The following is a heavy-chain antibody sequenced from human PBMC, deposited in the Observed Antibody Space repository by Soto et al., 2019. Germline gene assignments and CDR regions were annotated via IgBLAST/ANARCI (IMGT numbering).Heavy chain of an antibody. CDR3: ARDERYLRSGGMDV. Sequence: PSETLSLTCTVSGGSISSGGYYWSWIRQHPGKGLEWIGYIYYSGSTYYNPSLKSRVTISVDTSKNQFSLKLSSVTAADTAVYYCARDERYLRSGGMDVWGQGTTVTVSS. J-gene: IGHJ6*02. V-gene: IGHV4-31*03. D-gene: IGHD2-2*02. CDR1: GGSISSGGYY. CDR2: IYYSGST.